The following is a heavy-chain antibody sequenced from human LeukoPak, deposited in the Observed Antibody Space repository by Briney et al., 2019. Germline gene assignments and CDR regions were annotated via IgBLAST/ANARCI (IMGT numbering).Heavy chain of an antibody. D-gene: IGHD3-10*01. J-gene: IGHJ6*02. CDR1: GGSISSGDYY. V-gene: IGHV4-30-4*01. CDR3: ARGNHYGQPDHGMDV. Sequence: SQTLSLTCTVSGGSISSGDYYWSWIRQPPGKGLEWFGYIYYSGSTYYNPSLKSRVTISVDTSKNQFSLKLSSVTAADTAVYYCARGNHYGQPDHGMDVWGQGTTVSVSS. CDR2: IYYSGST.